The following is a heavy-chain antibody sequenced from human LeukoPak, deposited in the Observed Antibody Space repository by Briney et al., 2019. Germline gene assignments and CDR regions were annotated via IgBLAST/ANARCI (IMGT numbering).Heavy chain of an antibody. CDR3: ARPRYSGSYVY. D-gene: IGHD1-26*01. V-gene: IGHV4-39*07. Sequence: SETLSLTCTVSGGSISSSSYYWGWIRQPPGKGLEWIGEINHSGSTNYNPSLKSRVTISVDTSKNQFSLKLSSVTAADTAVYYCARPRYSGSYVYWGQGTLVTVSS. CDR2: INHSGST. J-gene: IGHJ4*02. CDR1: GGSISSSSYY.